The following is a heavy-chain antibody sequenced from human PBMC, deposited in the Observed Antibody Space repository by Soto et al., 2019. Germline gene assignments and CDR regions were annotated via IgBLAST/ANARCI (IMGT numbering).Heavy chain of an antibody. D-gene: IGHD2-2*01. J-gene: IGHJ4*02. CDR1: GVSFIGYY. V-gene: IGHV4-34*01. CDR3: ARGRGYQLILYYFDL. Sequence: PSETLSLTCAVCGVSFIGYYWTWIRQPPGKGLEWIGEINHSGSTNYNPSLKSRVTISVDTSKNQFSLKLSSVTAADTAVYYCARGRGYQLILYYFDLWGQGT. CDR2: INHSGST.